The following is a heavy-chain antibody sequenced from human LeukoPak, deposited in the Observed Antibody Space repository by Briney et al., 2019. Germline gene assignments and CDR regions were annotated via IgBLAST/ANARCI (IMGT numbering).Heavy chain of an antibody. V-gene: IGHV4-59*01. CDR2: IYYSGST. J-gene: IGHJ4*02. Sequence: SETLSLTCTVSGGSISSYYWSWIRQPPGKGLEWIGYIYYSGSTNYNPSLKSRVTISVDTSKNQFSLKLSSVTAADTAVYYCARGALEWLLYLDYWGRGTLVTVSS. D-gene: IGHD3-3*01. CDR3: ARGALEWLLYLDY. CDR1: GGSISSYY.